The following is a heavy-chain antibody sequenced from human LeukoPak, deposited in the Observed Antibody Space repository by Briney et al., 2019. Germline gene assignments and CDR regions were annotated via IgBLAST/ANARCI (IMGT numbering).Heavy chain of an antibody. Sequence: SETLSLTCTVSGGSISSYYWSWIRQPPGKGLEWIGYIYYSGSTNYNPSLKSRVTISVDTSKNQFSLKLSSVTAADTAVYYCASYGSGSYYRADWFDPWGQGTLVTVSS. CDR1: GGSISSYY. J-gene: IGHJ5*02. D-gene: IGHD3-10*01. V-gene: IGHV4-59*01. CDR3: ASYGSGSYYRADWFDP. CDR2: IYYSGST.